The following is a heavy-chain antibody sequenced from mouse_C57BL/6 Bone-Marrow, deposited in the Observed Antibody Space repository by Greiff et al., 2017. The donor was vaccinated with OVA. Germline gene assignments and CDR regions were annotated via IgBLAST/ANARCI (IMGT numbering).Heavy chain of an antibody. CDR2: ISDGGSYT. V-gene: IGHV5-4*01. CDR1: GFTFSSYA. J-gene: IGHJ3*01. Sequence: EVHLVESGGGLVKPGGSLKLSCAASGFTFSSYAMSWVRQTPEKRLEWVATISDGGSYTYYPDNVKGRFTISRDNAKNNLYLQMSHLKSEDTAMYYCARGGYSFPSWFAYWGQGTLVTVSA. D-gene: IGHD2-12*01. CDR3: ARGGYSFPSWFAY.